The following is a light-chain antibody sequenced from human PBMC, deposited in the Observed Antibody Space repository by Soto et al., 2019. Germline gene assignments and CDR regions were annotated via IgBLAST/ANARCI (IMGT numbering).Light chain of an antibody. V-gene: IGKV1-27*01. J-gene: IGKJ4*01. CDR1: QDIGNY. CDR2: TSS. Sequence: DIQMTQSPSSLSASVGDRVSITCRASQDIGNYLAWHQQRPGKVPKLLIYTSSTLQSGVPSRFSGSGSGTDFILTISNLQPEDVATYYCQKHNAAPLTFGGGTKVDI. CDR3: QKHNAAPLT.